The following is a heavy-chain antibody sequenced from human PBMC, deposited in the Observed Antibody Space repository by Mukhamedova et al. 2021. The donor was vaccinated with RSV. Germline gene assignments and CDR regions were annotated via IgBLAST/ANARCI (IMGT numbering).Heavy chain of an antibody. V-gene: IGHV4-39*01. J-gene: IGHJ4*02. Sequence: IRQPPVEGLEWIGTIYYSGTTYYNPSLKSRVTISVDTSKNHFSLNLGSVTAADTAVYYCARLSDSGAYVDYWGQGTLVTVSS. D-gene: IGHD1-26*01. CDR2: IYYSGTT. CDR3: ARLSDSGAYVDY.